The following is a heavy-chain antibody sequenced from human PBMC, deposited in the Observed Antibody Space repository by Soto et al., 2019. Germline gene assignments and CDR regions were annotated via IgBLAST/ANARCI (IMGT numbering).Heavy chain of an antibody. CDR2: IYYSGST. CDR3: ARHAEEWINWFDP. D-gene: IGHD5-12*01. V-gene: IGHV4-39*01. CDR1: GGSISGSSYY. Sequence: SETLSLTCTVSGGSISGSSYYWGWIRQPPGKGLEWIGSIYYSGSTYYNPSLKSLVPISVDTSKNQYSLKLSSVTAADSAVYYCARHAEEWINWFDPWGQGTLVTVSS. J-gene: IGHJ5*02.